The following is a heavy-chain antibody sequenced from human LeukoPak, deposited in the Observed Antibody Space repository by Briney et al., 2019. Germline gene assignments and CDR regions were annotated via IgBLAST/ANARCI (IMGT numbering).Heavy chain of an antibody. V-gene: IGHV3-23*01. Sequence: PGGSLRLSCAASGFTFSSYGMSWVRQAPGKGLEWVSAICGSGGSTYYADSVKGRFTISRDNSKNTLYLQMNSLRAEDTAVYYCAKGLWFGELTPDDYWGQGTLVTVSS. CDR1: GFTFSSYG. D-gene: IGHD3-10*01. CDR2: ICGSGGST. CDR3: AKGLWFGELTPDDY. J-gene: IGHJ4*02.